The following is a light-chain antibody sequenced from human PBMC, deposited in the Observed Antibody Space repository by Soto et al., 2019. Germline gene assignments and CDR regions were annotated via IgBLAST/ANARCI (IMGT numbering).Light chain of an antibody. CDR3: QYYDSSRT. J-gene: IGKJ1*01. V-gene: IGKV3-20*01. CDR1: QDVVSTY. Sequence: IVLTQSPDTLSLSPGERATLSCRASQDVVSTYLAWYQQKPGQAPRLLIYGASGRAAGVAERFSGSGSGTQFTLTISRLEPEDFAVYYCQYYDSSRTFAQGTRVEI. CDR2: GAS.